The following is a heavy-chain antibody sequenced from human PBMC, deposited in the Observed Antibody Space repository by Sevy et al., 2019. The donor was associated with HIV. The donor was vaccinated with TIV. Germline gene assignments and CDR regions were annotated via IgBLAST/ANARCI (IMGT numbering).Heavy chain of an antibody. CDR2: IHSDDTT. V-gene: IGHV3-66*01. D-gene: IGHD5-18*01. Sequence: GSLRLSCAASGVSFSNAWMNWVRQAPGKGLEGVSVIHSDDTTYHADSVKDRFTISRDNFKNTLYLHMSSLRAEDTAVYYCARGKSGYGYALNYWGQGTLVTVSS. CDR1: GVSFSNAW. J-gene: IGHJ4*02. CDR3: ARGKSGYGYALNY.